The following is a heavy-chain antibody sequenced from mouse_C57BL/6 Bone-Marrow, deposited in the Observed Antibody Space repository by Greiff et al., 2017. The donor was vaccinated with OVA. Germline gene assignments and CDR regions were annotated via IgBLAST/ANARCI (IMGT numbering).Heavy chain of an antibody. CDR1: GYTFTSYW. Sequence: QCHLTPPWPQLVKPGASVKLSCKASGYTFTSYWMHWVKQRPGRGLEWIGRIDPNSGGTKYNEKFKSKATLTVDKPSSTAYMQLSSLTSEDSAVYYCARWGGSSYDAMDYWGQGTSVTVSS. CDR3: ARWGGSSYDAMDY. CDR2: IDPNSGGT. V-gene: IGHV1-72*01. J-gene: IGHJ4*01. D-gene: IGHD1-1*01.